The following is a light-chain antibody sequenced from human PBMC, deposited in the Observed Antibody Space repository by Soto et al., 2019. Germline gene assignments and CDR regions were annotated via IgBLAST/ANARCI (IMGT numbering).Light chain of an antibody. CDR1: GSDVGGYDY. J-gene: IGLJ1*01. V-gene: IGLV2-14*01. Sequence: QSALTQPASVSGSPGQSITISCTGTGSDVGGYDYVSWYQHHPGKAPKIMIYEVTYRPSGVSNRFSGSKSGNTASLTISGLLAEAEADYYCSSYTSSSTYVFGTGTKVTVL. CDR2: EVT. CDR3: SSYTSSSTYV.